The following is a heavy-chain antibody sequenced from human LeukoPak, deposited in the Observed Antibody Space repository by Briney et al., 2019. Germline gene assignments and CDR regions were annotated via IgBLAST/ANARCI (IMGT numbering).Heavy chain of an antibody. Sequence: HGESLKISCKGSGYSFTSYWISWVRQMPGKGLEWMGVIYPGDSDTRYSPSFQGQVTIPADKSISTAYLQWSSLKASDTAMYYCARRERTVGATFDYWGQGTLVTVSS. CDR3: ARRERTVGATFDY. CDR1: GYSFTSYW. D-gene: IGHD1-26*01. CDR2: IYPGDSDT. V-gene: IGHV5-51*01. J-gene: IGHJ4*02.